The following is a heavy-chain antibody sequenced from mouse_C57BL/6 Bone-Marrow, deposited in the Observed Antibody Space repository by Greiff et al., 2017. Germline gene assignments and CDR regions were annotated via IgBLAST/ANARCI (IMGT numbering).Heavy chain of an antibody. D-gene: IGHD1-1*01. CDR1: GYTFTSYG. CDR2: FHPNSGST. V-gene: IGHV1-64*01. CDR3: ARTGFYYGSSYDCDY. Sequence: QVQLKQPGAELVKPGASVKLSCKASGYTFTSYGMHWVKQRPGQGLEWIGMFHPNSGSTNYNEKFKSKATLTVDKSSSTAYMQLSSLTSEDSAVYDCARTGFYYGSSYDCDYWGQGTTLTVSS. J-gene: IGHJ2*01.